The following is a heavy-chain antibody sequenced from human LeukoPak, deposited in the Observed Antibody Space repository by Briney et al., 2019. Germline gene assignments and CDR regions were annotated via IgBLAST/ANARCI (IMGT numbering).Heavy chain of an antibody. Sequence: SETLSLTCTVSGGSISSSDYYWGWIRQPPGKGLEWIGIISYSGSTYYNPSLKSRITISVDTSKNQFSLRVSSLTAADTAVYYCARQRITFGGVISIFDSWGQGTLVTVSS. V-gene: IGHV4-39*01. CDR3: ARQRITFGGVISIFDS. CDR1: GGSISSSDYY. D-gene: IGHD3-16*02. J-gene: IGHJ4*02. CDR2: ISYSGST.